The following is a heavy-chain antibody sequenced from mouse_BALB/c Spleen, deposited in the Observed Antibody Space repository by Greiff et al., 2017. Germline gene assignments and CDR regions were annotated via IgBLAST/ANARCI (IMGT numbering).Heavy chain of an antibody. Sequence: VKLQESGPQLVRPGASVKISCKASGYSFTSYWMHWVKQRPGQGLEWIGMIDPSDSETRLNQKFKDKATLTVDKSSSTAYMQLSSPTSEDSAVYYCARPDYDVDYAMDYWGQGTSVTVSS. J-gene: IGHJ4*01. CDR2: IDPSDSET. D-gene: IGHD2-4*01. CDR1: GYSFTSYW. V-gene: IGHV1S126*01. CDR3: ARPDYDVDYAMDY.